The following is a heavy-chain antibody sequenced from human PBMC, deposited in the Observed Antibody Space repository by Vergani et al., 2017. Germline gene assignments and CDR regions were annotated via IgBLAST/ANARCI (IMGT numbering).Heavy chain of an antibody. V-gene: IGHV4-34*01. Sequence: QVQLQQWGAGLLKPSETLSLTCAVYGGSFSGYYWSWIRQPPGKGLEWIGEINHSGSTNYNPSLKSRVTISVDTSKNQFSLELSSVTAADTAVYYCARGAQYCSSTSCYTSPFDYWGQGTLVTVSS. CDR1: GGSFSGYY. CDR2: INHSGST. CDR3: ARGAQYCSSTSCYTSPFDY. D-gene: IGHD2-2*02. J-gene: IGHJ4*02.